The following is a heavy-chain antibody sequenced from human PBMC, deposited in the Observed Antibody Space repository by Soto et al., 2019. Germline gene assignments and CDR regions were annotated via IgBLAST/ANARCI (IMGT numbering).Heavy chain of an antibody. Sequence: GGSLRLPCAASGFTFSSYSMNWVRQAPGKGLEWVSSISSSSSYIYYADSVKGRFTISRDNAKNSLYLQMNSLRAEDTAVYYCAREVGGMWFGEYNSEGPPMDVWGKGTTVTVSS. CDR2: ISSSSSYI. CDR1: GFTFSSYS. J-gene: IGHJ6*03. CDR3: AREVGGMWFGEYNSEGPPMDV. V-gene: IGHV3-21*01. D-gene: IGHD3-10*01.